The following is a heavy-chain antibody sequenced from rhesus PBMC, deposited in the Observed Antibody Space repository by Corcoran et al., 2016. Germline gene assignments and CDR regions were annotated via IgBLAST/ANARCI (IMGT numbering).Heavy chain of an antibody. V-gene: IGHV4-165*01. D-gene: IGHD1-38*01. CDR2: IHGYIGGT. Sequence: QVQLQGSGPGPVKPSENPSPPLRFPGGLNHRYLWSWIRQAPVKGLGWIGYIHGYIGGTSYNPSLESRVTISRDTSKNQFSLRLNSVTAADTAVYYCARYLTWTIDYWGQGVMVTVTS. CDR3: ARYLTWTIDY. J-gene: IGHJ4*01. CDR1: GLNHRYL.